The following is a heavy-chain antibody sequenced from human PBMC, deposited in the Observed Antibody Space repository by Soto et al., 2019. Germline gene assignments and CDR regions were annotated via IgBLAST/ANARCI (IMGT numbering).Heavy chain of an antibody. Sequence: QVLLVESGGGLVKPGGSLRLSCAASGFTFSDYYMSWIRQAPGMGLEWVSYISGSGNSIYYADSVKGRFTISRDNAKNSLYLQMKSLRVEDTAVYYCATLSTQFDRWGQGNLVTVSS. J-gene: IGHJ5*02. CDR2: ISGSGNSI. D-gene: IGHD1-1*01. CDR1: GFTFSDYY. V-gene: IGHV3-11*01. CDR3: ATLSTQFDR.